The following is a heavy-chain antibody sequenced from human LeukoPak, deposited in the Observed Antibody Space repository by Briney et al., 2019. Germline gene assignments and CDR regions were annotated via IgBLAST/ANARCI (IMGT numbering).Heavy chain of an antibody. J-gene: IGHJ3*02. D-gene: IGHD4-23*01. CDR1: GYTFTSYW. Sequence: GESLNISCKGSGYTFTSYWIGWVRHLPGKGLEGMGIIYTGDPDTRYIPSFQGQFTISADKSISAADLQWSRLKASDTAMYYCARPVVTPVDAFDIWGQGTMVTVSS. V-gene: IGHV5-51*01. CDR3: ARPVVTPVDAFDI. CDR2: IYTGDPDT.